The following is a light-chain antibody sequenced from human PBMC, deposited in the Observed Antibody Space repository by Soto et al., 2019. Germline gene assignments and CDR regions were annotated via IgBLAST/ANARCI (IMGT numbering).Light chain of an antibody. V-gene: IGKV3-20*01. CDR3: QHYGTSAIP. CDR1: QSVSSSS. J-gene: IGKJ5*01. Sequence: EFVLTQSPGTLSLSPGERATLSCRASQSVSSSSLAWYQQNPGQAPRLLIYEASSRATGIPVRFSGTGSGTDFTLTVSSLEPEDFAVYYCQHYGTSAIPFGQ. CDR2: EAS.